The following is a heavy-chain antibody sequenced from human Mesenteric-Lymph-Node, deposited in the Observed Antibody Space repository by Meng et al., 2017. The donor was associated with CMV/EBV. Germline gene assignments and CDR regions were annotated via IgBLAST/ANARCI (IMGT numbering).Heavy chain of an antibody. CDR1: GFTFAYAW. CDR3: AKPDRITMIKDAFDI. J-gene: IGHJ3*02. Sequence: GGSLRLSCAASGFTFAYAWMTWVRQAPGKGLEWVAFIQYDGSENFYADSVKGRFTISRDNSKNTLYLQMNSLRAEDTAVYYCAKPDRITMIKDAFDIWGQGTMVTVSS. V-gene: IGHV3-30*02. D-gene: IGHD3-22*01. CDR2: IQYDGSEN.